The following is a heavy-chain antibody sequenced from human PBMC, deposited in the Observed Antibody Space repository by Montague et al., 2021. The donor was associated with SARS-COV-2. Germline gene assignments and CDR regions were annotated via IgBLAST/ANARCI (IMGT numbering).Heavy chain of an antibody. Sequence: SETLSLTCTVSGGSTASHYWNWSRQSPGKRPEGIGYVYYNGDTKYNPSLQSRVTSSIDTSENQFSLRLNSVTAADTAVYFCARGWAFEPWGQGRLVTVSS. J-gene: IGHJ3*01. V-gene: IGHV4-59*08. CDR3: ARGWAFEP. CDR2: VYYNGDT. D-gene: IGHD6-19*01. CDR1: GGSTASHY.